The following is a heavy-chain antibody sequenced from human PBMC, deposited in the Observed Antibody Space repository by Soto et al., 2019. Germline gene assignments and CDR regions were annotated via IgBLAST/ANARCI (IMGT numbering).Heavy chain of an antibody. CDR3: ARSGSSSWYRYYYGMDV. J-gene: IGHJ6*02. Sequence: PSETLSLTCAVYGGSFSGYYWSWIRQPPGKGLEWIGEINHSGSTNYNPSIKSRVTISVDTSKNQFSLKLSSVTAADTAVYYCARSGSSSWYRYYYGMDVWGQVKTVT. V-gene: IGHV4-34*01. CDR2: INHSGST. D-gene: IGHD6-13*01. CDR1: GGSFSGYY.